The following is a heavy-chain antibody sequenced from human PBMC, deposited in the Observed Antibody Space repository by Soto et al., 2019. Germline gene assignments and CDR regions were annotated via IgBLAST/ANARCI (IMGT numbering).Heavy chain of an antibody. CDR2: IYYSGST. J-gene: IGHJ4*02. CDR1: GGSISSSSYY. V-gene: IGHV4-39*01. CDR3: ARLTVLTTDIFDY. D-gene: IGHD2-8*02. Sequence: QLQLQESGPGLVKPSETLSLTCTVSGGSISSSSYYWGWIRQPPGKGLVWIGSIYYSGSTYYNPSLKSRVTISVDTSRTQSSLKLSPVTAADTAVYYCARLTVLTTDIFDYWGQGTLVTVSS.